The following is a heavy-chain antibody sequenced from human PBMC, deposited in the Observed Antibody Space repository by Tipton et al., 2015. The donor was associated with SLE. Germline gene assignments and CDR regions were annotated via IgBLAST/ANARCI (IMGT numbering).Heavy chain of an antibody. D-gene: IGHD6-6*01. V-gene: IGHV3-23*01. CDR2: ISGSGGST. CDR1: GFTFSSYA. Sequence: SLRLSCAASGFTFSSYAMSWVRQAPGKGLEWVSAISGSGGSTYYADSVKGRFTISRDNSKNTLYLQMNSLRAEDTAVYYCAKGSSSDYYYYYGMDVWGQGTTVTVSS. J-gene: IGHJ6*02. CDR3: AKGSSSDYYYYYGMDV.